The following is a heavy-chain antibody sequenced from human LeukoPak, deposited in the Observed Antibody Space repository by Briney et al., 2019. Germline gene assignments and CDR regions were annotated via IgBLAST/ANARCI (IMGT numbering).Heavy chain of an antibody. V-gene: IGHV3-7*02. Sequence: GGPLRLSCAASGFIFSSYWMSWVRQAPGKGLEWVANIKQDGSEEVYVDSVKGRFTISRDNAKNSLFLQMNSLRAEDTAVYYCATGGVGATSPLFIDYWGQGTLVTVSS. D-gene: IGHD1-26*01. CDR3: ATGGVGATSPLFIDY. CDR2: IKQDGSEE. CDR1: GFIFSSYW. J-gene: IGHJ4*02.